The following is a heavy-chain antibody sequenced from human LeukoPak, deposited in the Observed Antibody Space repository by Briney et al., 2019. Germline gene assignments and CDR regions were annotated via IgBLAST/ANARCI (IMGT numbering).Heavy chain of an antibody. CDR1: GYSISSGYY. V-gene: IGHV4-38-2*02. Sequence: SETLSLTCTVTGYSISSGYYWGWIRQPPGKGLEWIGSIYHSGSTYYNPSLKSRVTISVDTSKNQFSLKLSSVTAADTAVYYCARELAPGLKLDYWGQGTLVTVSS. J-gene: IGHJ4*02. CDR2: IYHSGST. CDR3: ARELAPGLKLDY. D-gene: IGHD1-1*01.